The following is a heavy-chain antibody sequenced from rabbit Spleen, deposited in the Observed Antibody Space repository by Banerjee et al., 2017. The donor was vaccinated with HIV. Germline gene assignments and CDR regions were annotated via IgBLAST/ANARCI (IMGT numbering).Heavy chain of an antibody. J-gene: IGHJ4*01. CDR2: INTGDGNT. V-gene: IGHV1S45*01. CDR1: GLDFSRSYW. D-gene: IGHD1-1*01. CDR3: SSDYYWYFKL. Sequence: QQQLEESGGDLVKPGASLTLTCTASGLDFSRSYWISWVRQAPGKGLKWIGSINTGDGNTYYASWAKGRFSISKTSSTTVTLQMTSLTAADTATYFCSSDYYWYFKLWGQGTLVTVS.